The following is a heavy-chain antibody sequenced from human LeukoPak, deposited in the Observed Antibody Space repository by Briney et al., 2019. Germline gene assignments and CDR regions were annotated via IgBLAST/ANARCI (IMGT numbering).Heavy chain of an antibody. CDR3: ARDPYYYDSDGWFDP. V-gene: IGHV4-30-2*01. Sequence: PSETLSLTCTVSGGSISSGGYYWNWIRQPPGKGLEWIGYIYHSGSTYYNPSLKSRVTISVDRSKNQFSLKLSSVTAADTAVYYCARDPYYYDSDGWFDPWGQGTLVTVSS. CDR1: GGSISSGGYY. CDR2: IYHSGST. J-gene: IGHJ5*02. D-gene: IGHD3-22*01.